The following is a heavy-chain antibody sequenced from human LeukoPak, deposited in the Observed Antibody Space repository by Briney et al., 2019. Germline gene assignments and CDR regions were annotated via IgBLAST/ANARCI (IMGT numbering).Heavy chain of an antibody. J-gene: IGHJ4*02. CDR2: ISGSSGST. Sequence: GGSLRLSCAASGFTFSSYAMSWVRQAPGKGLEWVSGISGSSGSTYYADSVKGRFTISRDNSKNTLYLQMNSLTAEDTAVYYCAKDQRIYYGSGSPPDYWGQGTLVTVSS. CDR3: AKDQRIYYGSGSPPDY. V-gene: IGHV3-23*01. D-gene: IGHD3-10*01. CDR1: GFTFSSYA.